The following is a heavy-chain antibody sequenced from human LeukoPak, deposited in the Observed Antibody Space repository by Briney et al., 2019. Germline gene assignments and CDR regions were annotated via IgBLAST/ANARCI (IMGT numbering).Heavy chain of an antibody. CDR3: ARHTYYYDSSGYYVVSGGFDY. V-gene: IGHV5-51*01. D-gene: IGHD3-22*01. Sequence: GESLKISCKGSGYSFTSYWIGWVRQMPGKGLGWMGIIYPGDSDTRYSPSFQGQVTISADKSISTAYLQWSSLKASDTAMYYCARHTYYYDSSGYYVVSGGFDYWGQGTLVTVSS. CDR2: IYPGDSDT. CDR1: GYSFTSYW. J-gene: IGHJ4*02.